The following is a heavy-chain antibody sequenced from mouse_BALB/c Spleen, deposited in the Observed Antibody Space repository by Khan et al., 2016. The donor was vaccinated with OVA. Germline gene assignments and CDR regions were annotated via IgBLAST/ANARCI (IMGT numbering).Heavy chain of an antibody. CDR3: ARGSSYWYFDV. V-gene: IGHV9-1*02. CDR2: INTYTGEP. Sequence: QIQLVQSGPELKKPGETVKISCKASGYTFTNYGMNWVKQAPGKGLKWMGWINTYTGEPTYTYDFKGRFAFSLETSASTAYLQINNLKNEDMATYCGARGSSYWYFDVWGAGTTVTVSP. J-gene: IGHJ1*01. CDR1: GYTFTNYG.